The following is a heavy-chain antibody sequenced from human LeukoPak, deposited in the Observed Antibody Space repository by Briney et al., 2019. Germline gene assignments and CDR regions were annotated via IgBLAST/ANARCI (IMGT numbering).Heavy chain of an antibody. CDR2: FDPEDGET. J-gene: IGHJ6*02. Sequence: ASVKVSCKVSGYTLTELSMHWVRQAPGKGLEWMGGFDPEDGETIYAQKLQGRVTMTEDTSTDTAYMELSSLRSEDTAVYYCATPVPAAMIYYYYGMDVWGQGTTVTVSS. V-gene: IGHV1-24*01. CDR1: GYTLTELS. D-gene: IGHD2-2*01. CDR3: ATPVPAAMIYYYYGMDV.